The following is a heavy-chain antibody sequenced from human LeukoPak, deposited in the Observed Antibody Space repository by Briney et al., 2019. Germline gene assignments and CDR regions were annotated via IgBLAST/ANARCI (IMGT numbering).Heavy chain of an antibody. D-gene: IGHD3-3*01. J-gene: IGHJ3*02. CDR3: ARHGFGRKTSGLDI. V-gene: IGHV5-51*01. Sequence: GESLKISCKVSGYSFISYWIAWVRHMPGKGLEWMGIISPGDSDTRCGPSFQGQVTISADKSISTAYLQWSSLKASDTAMYYCARHGFGRKTSGLDIWGQGTMVTVSS. CDR2: ISPGDSDT. CDR1: GYSFISYW.